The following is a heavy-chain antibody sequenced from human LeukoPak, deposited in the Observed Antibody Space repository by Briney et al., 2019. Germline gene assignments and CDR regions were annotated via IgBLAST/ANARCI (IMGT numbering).Heavy chain of an antibody. J-gene: IGHJ6*02. V-gene: IGHV3-30-3*01. D-gene: IGHD5-12*01. CDR3: AREWHYYGMDV. CDR2: IPYDGSNK. Sequence: GGSLRLSCAASGFTFSSYAMHWVRQAPGKGLEWVAVIPYDGSNKYYADSVKGRFTISRDNSKNTLYLQMNSLRAEDTAVYYCAREWHYYGMDVWGQGTTVTVSS. CDR1: GFTFSSYA.